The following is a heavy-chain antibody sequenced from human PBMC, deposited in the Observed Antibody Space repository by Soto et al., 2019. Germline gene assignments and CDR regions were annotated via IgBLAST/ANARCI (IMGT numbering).Heavy chain of an antibody. CDR3: AREYRGYGVGAVWFDP. CDR2: IYHSGST. V-gene: IGHV4-30-2*01. D-gene: IGHD5-12*01. CDR1: GGSISSGGYS. J-gene: IGHJ5*02. Sequence: QLQLQESGSGLVKPSQTLSLTCAVSGGSISSGGYSWSWIRQPPGKGLEWIGYIYHSGSTYYNPSLKSRVTISVDRSKNQSSLKLSSVTAADTAVYYCAREYRGYGVGAVWFDPWGQGTLVTVSS.